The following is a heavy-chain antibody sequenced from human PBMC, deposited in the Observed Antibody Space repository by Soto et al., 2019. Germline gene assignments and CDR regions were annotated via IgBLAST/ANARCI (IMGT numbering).Heavy chain of an antibody. J-gene: IGHJ6*02. D-gene: IGHD2-2*01. Sequence: QAPRQGHEWMGIINPSGGSTSYAQKFQGRVTMTRGTSTSTVYMELSSLRSEDSAVYYCAADPQYFVLVPAAIYEHYDYGMDVWGQGTTVTVSS. CDR3: AADPQYFVLVPAAIYEHYDYGMDV. CDR2: INPSGGST. V-gene: IGHV1-46*01.